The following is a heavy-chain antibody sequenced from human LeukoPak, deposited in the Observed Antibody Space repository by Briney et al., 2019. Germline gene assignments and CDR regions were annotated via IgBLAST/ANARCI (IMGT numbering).Heavy chain of an antibody. J-gene: IGHJ6*03. CDR2: ISTSSSTR. D-gene: IGHD1-1*01. Sequence: GGSLRLSCAASGFTLNNYSMNWVRQAPGKGLEWVSYISTSSSTRYYADSVKGRFTISRDNAMNSLYLQMNSLRAEDTAVYYCARTRDPPTYYYFYMDVWGKGTTVTVSS. CDR1: GFTLNNYS. V-gene: IGHV3-48*04. CDR3: ARTRDPPTYYYFYMDV.